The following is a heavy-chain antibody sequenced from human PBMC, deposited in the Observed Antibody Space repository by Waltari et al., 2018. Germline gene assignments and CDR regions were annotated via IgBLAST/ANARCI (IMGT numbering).Heavy chain of an antibody. V-gene: IGHV3-30*18. D-gene: IGHD6-13*01. CDR2: ISYDGSNK. CDR1: GFTFSSYG. CDR3: AKDPRPYSSSWGYYYYGMDV. Sequence: QVQLVESGGGVVQPGRSLRLSCAASGFTFSSYGMHWVRQAPGKGLEWVAVISYDGSNKYYADAVKGRFTISRDKSKNTLYLQMNSLRAEDTAVYYCAKDPRPYSSSWGYYYYGMDVWGQGTTVTVSS. J-gene: IGHJ6*02.